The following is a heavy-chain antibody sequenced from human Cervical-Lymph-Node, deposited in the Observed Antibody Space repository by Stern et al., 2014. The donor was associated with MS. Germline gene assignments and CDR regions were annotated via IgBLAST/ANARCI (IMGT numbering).Heavy chain of an antibody. CDR3: ARDYGDYAFDY. D-gene: IGHD4-17*01. CDR1: GYPFTANW. V-gene: IGHV5-51*01. J-gene: IGHJ4*02. CDR2: IYPGDCDS. Sequence: VQLVQSGAEVKKPGESLKISCKGSGYPFTANWIAWVRQMPGKGLEWMGIIYPGDCDSIYSPSFQGQVTISAEKSISTAYLQWSSLKASDTAMYYCARDYGDYAFDYWGQGTLVTVSS.